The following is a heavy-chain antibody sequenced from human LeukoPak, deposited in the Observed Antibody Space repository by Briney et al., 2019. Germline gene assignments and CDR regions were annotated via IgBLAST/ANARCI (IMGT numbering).Heavy chain of an antibody. CDR2: IIPILGIA. Sequence: SVKVSCKASGGTFSSCAISWVRQAPGQGLEWMGRIIPILGIANYAQKFQGRVPITADKSTSTAYMELSSLRSEDTAVYYCASSHDYYDSSGLLDYWGQGTLVTVSS. J-gene: IGHJ4*02. CDR3: ASSHDYYDSSGLLDY. D-gene: IGHD3-22*01. V-gene: IGHV1-69*04. CDR1: GGTFSSCA.